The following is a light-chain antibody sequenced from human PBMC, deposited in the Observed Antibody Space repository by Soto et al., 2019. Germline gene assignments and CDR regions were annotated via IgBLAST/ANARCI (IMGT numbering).Light chain of an antibody. Sequence: IQLTQSASSLSASVGDRVTITCRASQGISSYLAWYQQKPGKAPKLLIYAASTLQSGVPSRFSGSGSGTDFTLTISSLQPEDFATYYCQQLNSYPQVTFGGGTKVEIK. CDR3: QQLNSYPQVT. V-gene: IGKV1-9*01. CDR2: AAS. CDR1: QGISSY. J-gene: IGKJ4*01.